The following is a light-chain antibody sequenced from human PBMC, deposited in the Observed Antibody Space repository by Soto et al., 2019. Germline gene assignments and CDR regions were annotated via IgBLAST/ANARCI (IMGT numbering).Light chain of an antibody. CDR1: QDIVTY. CDR3: QQSHSLPLT. CDR2: AAS. V-gene: IGKV1-39*01. Sequence: DIQMTQSPSSLSASRGDSVTITCRASQDIVTYLSWYQQKPGKAPELLIYAASSLQRGVPSRFSGSGSGTDFTLTSSSLQPEDFATYYCQQSHSLPLTFGGGTRVEIK. J-gene: IGKJ4*01.